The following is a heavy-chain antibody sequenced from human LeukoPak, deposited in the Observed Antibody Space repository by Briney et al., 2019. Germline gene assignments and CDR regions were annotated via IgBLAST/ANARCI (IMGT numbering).Heavy chain of an antibody. J-gene: IGHJ6*02. V-gene: IGHV3-21*01. CDR3: ARGKEGFYGMDV. CDR1: GFTFSSYS. CDR2: ISSSSSYI. Sequence: GGSLRLSCAASGFTFSSYSMNWVRQAPGKGLEWVSSISSSSSYIYYADSVKGRFTISRDNAKNSLYLQMNSLRAEDTAVYYCARGKEGFYGMDVWGQGTTVTVS.